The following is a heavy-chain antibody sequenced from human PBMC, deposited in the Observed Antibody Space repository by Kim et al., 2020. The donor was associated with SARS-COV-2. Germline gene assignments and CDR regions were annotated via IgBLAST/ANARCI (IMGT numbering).Heavy chain of an antibody. CDR1: GYTFTGYY. V-gene: IGHV1-2*06. D-gene: IGHD3-9*01. J-gene: IGHJ3*02. Sequence: ASVKVSCKASGYTFTGYYMHWVRQAPGQGLEWMGRINPNSGGTNYAQKFQGRVTMTRDTSISTAYMELSRLRSDDTAVYYCAREGTRDGPIKPYYDILTGYYKGGAFDIWGQGTMVTVSS. CDR3: AREGTRDGPIKPYYDILTGYYKGGAFDI. CDR2: INPNSGGT.